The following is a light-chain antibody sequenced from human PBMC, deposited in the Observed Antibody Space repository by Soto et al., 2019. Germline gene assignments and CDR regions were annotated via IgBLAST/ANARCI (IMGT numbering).Light chain of an antibody. CDR3: CSYAGSTIHVV. CDR2: EDN. J-gene: IGLJ2*01. V-gene: IGLV2-23*01. Sequence: QSALTQPASVSGSPGQSITISCTGTSSDVGGYNYVSWYQQHPGRAPKLMIYEDNKRPSGVPNRFSASKSGNTASLTISGLQAEDEADYHCCSYAGSTIHVVFGGGTKLTVL. CDR1: SSDVGGYNY.